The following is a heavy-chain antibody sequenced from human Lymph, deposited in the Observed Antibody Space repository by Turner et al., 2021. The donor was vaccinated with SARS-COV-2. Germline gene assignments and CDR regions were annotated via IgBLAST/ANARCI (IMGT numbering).Heavy chain of an antibody. Sequence: QVQMLQYGAAVKKPGSSVQVACKAAGGTFSTDVISWVRQAPGRGLEGMGGIIPILGIASYAQKFQGRVTITADKSTSKAYMELSSLRSEDTAVYHCARRHSGNYDAFDIWGQGTMVTVSS. V-gene: IGHV1-69*10. J-gene: IGHJ3*02. D-gene: IGHD1-26*01. CDR1: GGTFSTDV. CDR3: ARRHSGNYDAFDI. CDR2: IIPILGIA.